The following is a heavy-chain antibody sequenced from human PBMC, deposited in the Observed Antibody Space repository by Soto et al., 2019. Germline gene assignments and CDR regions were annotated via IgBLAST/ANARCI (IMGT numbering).Heavy chain of an antibody. D-gene: IGHD2-15*01. CDR3: AKGSTGYCSGGSCYSGLYYFDY. V-gene: IGHV3-9*01. CDR2: ISWNSGSI. CDR1: GFTFDDYA. Sequence: EVQLVESGGGLVQPGRSLRLSCAASGFTFDDYAMHWVRQAPGKGLEWVSGISWNSGSIGYADSVKGRFTISRDNAKNSLYLQMNSLRAEDTALYYCAKGSTGYCSGGSCYSGLYYFDYWGQGTLVTVSS. J-gene: IGHJ4*02.